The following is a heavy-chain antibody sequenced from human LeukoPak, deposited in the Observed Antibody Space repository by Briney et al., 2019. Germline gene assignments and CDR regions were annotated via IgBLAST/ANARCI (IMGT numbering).Heavy chain of an antibody. CDR3: ARDSIVLMVYAMPNWFDP. V-gene: IGHV1-18*01. Sequence: ASVKVSCKASGYTFTSYGISWVRQAPGQGVEWMGWISAYNGNTNYAQKLQGRVTMTTDTSTSTAYMELRSLRSDDTAVYYCARDSIVLMVYAMPNWFDPWGQGTLVTVSS. D-gene: IGHD2-8*01. CDR2: ISAYNGNT. CDR1: GYTFTSYG. J-gene: IGHJ5*02.